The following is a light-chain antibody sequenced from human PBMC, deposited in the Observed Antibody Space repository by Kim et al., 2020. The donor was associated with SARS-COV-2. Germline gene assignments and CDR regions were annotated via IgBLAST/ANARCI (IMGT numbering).Light chain of an antibody. Sequence: QLVLTQSSSASASLGSSVKLTCTLSSGHSNYFITWHQQQPGKAPRFLMKVEGSGSYNKGGGVPDRFSGSRSGADRYLIISNLHSEDEADYYCETWDSNIQVFGGGTQLTVL. CDR3: ETWDSNIQV. CDR1: SGHSNYF. CDR2: VEGSGSY. V-gene: IGLV4-60*03. J-gene: IGLJ3*02.